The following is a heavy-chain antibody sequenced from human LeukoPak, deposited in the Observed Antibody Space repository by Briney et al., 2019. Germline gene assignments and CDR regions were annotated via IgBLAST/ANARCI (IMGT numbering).Heavy chain of an antibody. J-gene: IGHJ4*02. V-gene: IGHV4-4*07. Sequence: PSETLSLTCTVSGGSISNYYWSWIRQSAGKGLEWIGRIYISGSTNYNPSLKSRVTMSVDTSKNQFSLKLSSVTAADTAVFYCARGIAVAGGLDYWGQGTLVTVSS. CDR2: IYISGST. CDR3: ARGIAVAGGLDY. CDR1: GGSISNYY. D-gene: IGHD6-19*01.